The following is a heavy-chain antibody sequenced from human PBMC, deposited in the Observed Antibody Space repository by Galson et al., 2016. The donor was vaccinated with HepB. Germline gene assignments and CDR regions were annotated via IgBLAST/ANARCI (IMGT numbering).Heavy chain of an antibody. CDR3: ARQSQMARTVFDY. CDR1: GFSFNQVW. V-gene: IGHV3-7*01. J-gene: IGHJ4*02. Sequence: SLRLSCAASGFSFNQVWMSWVRQAPGNGLEWVANIKQDGSAIYYVDFVKGRFTISRDNAKTSLFLQMNSLRAEDTAVYYCARQSQMARTVFDYWGQGTLVTVSS. CDR2: IKQDGSAI. D-gene: IGHD5-24*01.